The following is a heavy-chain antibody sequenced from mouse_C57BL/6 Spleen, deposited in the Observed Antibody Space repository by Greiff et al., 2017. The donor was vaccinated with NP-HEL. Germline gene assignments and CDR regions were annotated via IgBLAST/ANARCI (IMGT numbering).Heavy chain of an antibody. V-gene: IGHV1-64*01. CDR2: IPPNSGST. CDR1: GYTFTSYW. CDR3: ARGGRGNYDFYAMDY. Sequence: QVQLQQPGAELVKPGASVKLSCKASGYTFTSYWMHWVKQRPGQGLEWIGMIPPNSGSTNYNEKFKSKATLTVDKSSSTAYMQLSSLTSEDSAVYYCARGGRGNYDFYAMDYWGQGTSVTVSS. D-gene: IGHD2-1*01. J-gene: IGHJ4*01.